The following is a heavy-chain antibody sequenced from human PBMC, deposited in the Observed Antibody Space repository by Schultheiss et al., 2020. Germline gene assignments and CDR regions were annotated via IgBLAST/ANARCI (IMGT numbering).Heavy chain of an antibody. Sequence: SETLSLTCTVSGGSISSSSNYWGWIRQPPGKGLEWIGSIYYSGNTYYNPSLKSRVTISVDTSKNQFSLKLSSVTAADTAVYYCARGGWDYYDSSGYYPAFDYWGQGTLVTVSS. CDR3: ARGGWDYYDSSGYYPAFDY. CDR2: IYYSGNT. D-gene: IGHD3-22*01. CDR1: GGSISSSSNY. J-gene: IGHJ4*02. V-gene: IGHV4-39*01.